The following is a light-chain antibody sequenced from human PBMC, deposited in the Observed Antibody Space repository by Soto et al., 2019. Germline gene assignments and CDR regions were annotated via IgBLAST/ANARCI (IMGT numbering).Light chain of an antibody. V-gene: IGKV3-20*01. J-gene: IGKJ1*01. CDR3: QQYGNSSWT. Sequence: EIVMTQSPATLSLSPGERAPLSCRASQSVSGSFLAWYQQKPGQAPRLIIHGAARRATGIPHRFSGSGSGTDFTLTISRLEPEDFAVYYCQQYGNSSWTFGQGTKVDI. CDR2: GAA. CDR1: QSVSGSF.